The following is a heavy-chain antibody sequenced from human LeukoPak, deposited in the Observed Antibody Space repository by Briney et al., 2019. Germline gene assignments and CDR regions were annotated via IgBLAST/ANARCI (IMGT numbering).Heavy chain of an antibody. CDR2: ISSSSSYI. J-gene: IGHJ4*02. CDR3: ARVGDSGYDYDVSLTDY. V-gene: IGHV3-21*01. CDR1: GFTFSSYS. Sequence: GGSLRLSCAASGFTFSSYSMNWVRQAPGKGLEWVSSISSSSSYIYYADSVKGRFTISRDNAKNSLYLQMNSLRAEDTAVYYCARVGDSGYDYDVSLTDYWGQGTLVTVSS. D-gene: IGHD5-12*01.